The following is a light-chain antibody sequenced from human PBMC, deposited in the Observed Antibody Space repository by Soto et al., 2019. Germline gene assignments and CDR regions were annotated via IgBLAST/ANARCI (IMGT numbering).Light chain of an antibody. CDR1: QSISSW. J-gene: IGKJ5*01. Sequence: EIQMTKSPSTLSASVWDRVTITCRASQSISSWLAWYQQKPGKAPKLLIYDASSLQSGVPSRLSGSRSGTDFTLTISSLQPEDFATYYCQHADSFPLLTFGQGTRLEIK. V-gene: IGKV1-5*01. CDR3: QHADSFPLLT. CDR2: DAS.